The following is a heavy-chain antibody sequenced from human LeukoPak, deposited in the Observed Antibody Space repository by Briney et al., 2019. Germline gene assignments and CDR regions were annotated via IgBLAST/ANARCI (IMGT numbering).Heavy chain of an antibody. CDR1: GYTFTSYG. J-gene: IGHJ4*02. CDR2: ISAYNGNT. D-gene: IGHD2-15*01. Sequence: ASVKVSFKASGYTFTSYGISWVRQAPGQGLEWMGWISAYNGNTNYAQKLQGRVTMTTDTSTSTACMELRSLRSDDTAVYYCAREDCSGGSCYSDYWGQGTLVTVSS. CDR3: AREDCSGGSCYSDY. V-gene: IGHV1-18*04.